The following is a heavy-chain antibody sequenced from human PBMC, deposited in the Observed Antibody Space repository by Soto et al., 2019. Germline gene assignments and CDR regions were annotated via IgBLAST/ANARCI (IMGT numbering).Heavy chain of an antibody. CDR2: VYYSGST. CDR1: GGSISSGGYY. CDR3: ARGVSRDGYFDY. V-gene: IGHV4-31*03. Sequence: PSETLSLTCIVSGGSISSGGYYWSWIRQHPGKGLEWIGYVYYSGSTYYNPSLKSRVTISVDTSKNQLSLKLSSVTAADTAVYYCARGVSRDGYFDYWAQGALVTVSS. J-gene: IGHJ4*02. D-gene: IGHD2-8*01.